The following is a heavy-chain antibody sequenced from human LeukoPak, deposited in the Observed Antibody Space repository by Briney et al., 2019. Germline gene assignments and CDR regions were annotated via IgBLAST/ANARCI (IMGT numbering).Heavy chain of an antibody. Sequence: SGTLSLTCTVSGGSISSSSYYWGWIRQPPGKGLEWIGSIYYSGSTYYNPSLKSRVTISVDTSKNQFSLKLSSVTAADTAVYYCARELGSPYYFDYWGQGTLVTVSS. V-gene: IGHV4-39*07. CDR3: ARELGSPYYFDY. CDR1: GGSISSSSYY. D-gene: IGHD7-27*01. J-gene: IGHJ4*02. CDR2: IYYSGST.